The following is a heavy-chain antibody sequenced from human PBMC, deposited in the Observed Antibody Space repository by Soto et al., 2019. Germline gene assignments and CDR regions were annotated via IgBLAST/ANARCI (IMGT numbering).Heavy chain of an antibody. J-gene: IGHJ6*02. V-gene: IGHV3-21*01. CDR2: ISSSSSYI. D-gene: IGHD6-6*01. CDR1: GFTFSSYS. CDR3: ARKYRVYGLYYGMDV. Sequence: EVQLVESGGGLVKPGGSLRLSCAASGFTFSSYSMNWVRQAPGKGLEWVSSISSSSSYIYYADSVKGRFTISRDNAKNSLYLQMNSLRAEDTAVYYCARKYRVYGLYYGMDVWGQGTTVTVSS.